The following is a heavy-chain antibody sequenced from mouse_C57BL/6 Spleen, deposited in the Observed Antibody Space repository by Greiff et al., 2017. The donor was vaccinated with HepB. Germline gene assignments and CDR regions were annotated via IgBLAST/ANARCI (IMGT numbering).Heavy chain of an antibody. Sequence: EVKLVDSGGGLVQPGGSLSLSCAASGFTFTDYYMSWVRQPPGKALEWLGFIRNKANGYTTEYSASVKGRITISRDNSQSILYLQMNALRAEDSATYYCARYTRYGYFDVWGTGTTVTVSS. CDR2: IRNKANGYTT. CDR3: ARYTRYGYFDV. CDR1: GFTFTDYY. V-gene: IGHV7-3*01. J-gene: IGHJ1*03.